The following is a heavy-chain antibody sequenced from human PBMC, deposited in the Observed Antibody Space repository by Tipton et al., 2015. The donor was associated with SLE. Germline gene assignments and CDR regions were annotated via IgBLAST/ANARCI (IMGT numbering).Heavy chain of an antibody. CDR3: ARYGDYAQFMDV. CDR1: GFTFSSYW. V-gene: IGHV3-7*01. J-gene: IGHJ6*03. CDR2: IKHDGSEK. Sequence: SLRLSCAASGFTFSSYWMSWVRQAPGKGLEWVANIKHDGSEKYYVDSVKGRFTISRDNAKNSLYLQMNSLRAEDTAVYYCARYGDYAQFMDVWGKGTTVTVSS. D-gene: IGHD4-17*01.